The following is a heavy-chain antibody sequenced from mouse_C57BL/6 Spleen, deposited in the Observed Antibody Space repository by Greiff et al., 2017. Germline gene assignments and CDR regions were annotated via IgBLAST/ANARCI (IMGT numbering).Heavy chain of an antibody. V-gene: IGHV1-54*01. D-gene: IGHD2-5*01. CDR3: ARLSNYDAMDY. J-gene: IGHJ4*01. Sequence: VQLQQPGAELVKPGASVKVSCKASGYTFTNYLIEWVKQRPGQGLEWIGVINPGSGGTNYNEKFKGKATLTADKSSSTAYMQLSSLTSEDSAVYFCARLSNYDAMDYWGQGTSVTVSS. CDR2: INPGSGGT. CDR1: GYTFTNYL.